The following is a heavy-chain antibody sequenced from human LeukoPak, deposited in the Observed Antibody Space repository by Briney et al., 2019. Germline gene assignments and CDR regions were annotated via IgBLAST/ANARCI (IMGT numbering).Heavy chain of an antibody. J-gene: IGHJ3*02. CDR3: AREGYYYDSSGYAFDI. V-gene: IGHV1-69*01. D-gene: IGHD3-22*01. CDR1: GGAFSSYA. CDR2: IIPIFGTA. Sequence: ASVKVSCKASGGAFSSYAISWVRQAPGQGLEWMGGIIPIFGTANYAQKFQGRVTITADESTSTAYMELSSLRSEDTAVYYCAREGYYYDSSGYAFDIWGQGTMVTVSS.